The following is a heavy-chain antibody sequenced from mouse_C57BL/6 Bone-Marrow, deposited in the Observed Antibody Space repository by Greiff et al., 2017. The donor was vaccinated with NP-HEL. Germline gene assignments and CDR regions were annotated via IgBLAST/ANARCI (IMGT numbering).Heavy chain of an antibody. CDR2: IDPEDGET. J-gene: IGHJ4*01. V-gene: IGHV14-2*01. Sequence: VHVKQSGAELVKPGASVKLSCTASGFNIKDYYMHWVKQRTEQGLEWIGRIDPEDGETKYAPKFQGKATITADTSSNTAYLQLSSLTSEDTAVYYCARDYVSFYYYAMDYWGQGTSVTVSS. CDR3: ARDYVSFYYYAMDY. CDR1: GFNIKDYY. D-gene: IGHD1-1*01.